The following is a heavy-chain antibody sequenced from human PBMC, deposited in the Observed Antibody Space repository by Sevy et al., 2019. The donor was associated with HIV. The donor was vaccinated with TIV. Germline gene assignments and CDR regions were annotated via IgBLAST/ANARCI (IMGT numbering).Heavy chain of an antibody. Sequence: SETLSLTCTVSGGSISSYYWSWIRQPPGKGLEWIGYIYYSGSTNYNPSLKSRVTISVDTSKNQFSLKLSSVTAADTAVYYCARFFGLVSAFDYWGQGTLVTVSS. J-gene: IGHJ4*02. CDR3: ARFFGLVSAFDY. D-gene: IGHD3-3*01. CDR2: IYYSGST. V-gene: IGHV4-59*01. CDR1: GGSISSYY.